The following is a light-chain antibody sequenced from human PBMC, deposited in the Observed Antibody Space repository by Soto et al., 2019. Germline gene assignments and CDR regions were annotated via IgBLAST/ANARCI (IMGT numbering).Light chain of an antibody. CDR3: QHYGSSRT. CDR2: GAS. J-gene: IGKJ1*01. CDR1: QTISSSY. Sequence: EMVLTQYPGSLSLSPGERATLSCRTSQTISSSYLAWYQQKPGQAPRLLIYGASSRATAIPDRFSGSGSETDFTLTISRLEPEDFAVYYCQHYGSSRTFGQGTKVEIK. V-gene: IGKV3-20*01.